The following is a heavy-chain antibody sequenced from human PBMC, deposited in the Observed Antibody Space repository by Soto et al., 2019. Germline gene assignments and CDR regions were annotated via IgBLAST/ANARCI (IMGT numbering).Heavy chain of an antibody. CDR1: GYTFTNND. V-gene: IGHV1-2*04. J-gene: IGHJ4*02. Sequence: ASVKVSCKASGYTFTNNDVSWVRQAPGQGLEWMGWINPNSGGTNYAQKFQGWVTMTRDTSISTAYMELSRLRSDDTAVYYCARDGYNALDYWGQGTLVTVSS. D-gene: IGHD5-12*01. CDR3: ARDGYNALDY. CDR2: INPNSGGT.